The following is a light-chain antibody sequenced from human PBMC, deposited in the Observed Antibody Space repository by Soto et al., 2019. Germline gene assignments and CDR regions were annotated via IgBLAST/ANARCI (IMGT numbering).Light chain of an antibody. V-gene: IGLV2-14*03. J-gene: IGLJ1*01. CDR1: SSDVGAYNY. Sequence: QSVLTEPASVSGSPGQSITISCTGTSSDVGAYNYVSWYQHHPGKAPKLMVSGVSNRPSGVSDRFSGSKSGNTASLTISGLQAEDEADYYCSSYTSSYTYVFGTGTKVPVL. CDR2: GVS. CDR3: SSYTSSYTYV.